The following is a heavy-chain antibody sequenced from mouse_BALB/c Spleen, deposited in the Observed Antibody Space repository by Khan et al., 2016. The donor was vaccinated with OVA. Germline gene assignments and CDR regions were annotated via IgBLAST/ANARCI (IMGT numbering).Heavy chain of an antibody. V-gene: IGHV3-6*02. CDR1: GYSIISGYF. Sequence: EVQLQESGPGLVKPSQSLSLTCSVTGYSIISGYFWNWIRQFPGNKLEWMGYIRYDGDSNYNPSLKNRISITRDTSKNLFFLKLKSVTPEDTATYSCARGGSSAPAWFAYWGQGTLVTVSA. J-gene: IGHJ3*01. D-gene: IGHD3-1*01. CDR3: ARGGSSAPAWFAY. CDR2: IRYDGDS.